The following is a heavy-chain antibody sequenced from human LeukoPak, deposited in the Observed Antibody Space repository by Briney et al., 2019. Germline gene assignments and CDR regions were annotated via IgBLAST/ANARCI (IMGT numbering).Heavy chain of an antibody. V-gene: IGHV3-21*01. CDR2: ITSSRSYI. D-gene: IGHD2-21*01. J-gene: IGHJ3*02. CDR3: AKIYCGGDCYGAFDI. CDR1: GFTFKSYN. Sequence: GGSLRLSCAASGFTFKSYNMNWVRQAPGKGLEWVSSITSSRSYIDYADSVKGRFTISRDNAKNSLYLQMNSLRAEDTAVYYCAKIYCGGDCYGAFDIWGQGTMVTVSS.